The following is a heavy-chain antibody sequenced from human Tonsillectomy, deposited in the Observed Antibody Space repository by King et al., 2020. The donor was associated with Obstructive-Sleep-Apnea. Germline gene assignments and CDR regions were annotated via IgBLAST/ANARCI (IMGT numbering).Heavy chain of an antibody. J-gene: IGHJ4*02. CDR1: GFTFSSYA. CDR2: ISYDGSNK. D-gene: IGHD2-15*01. CDR3: ARDRPTPGGSALDY. Sequence: QLVQSGGGVVQPGRSLRLSCAASGFTFSSYAMHWVRQAPGKGLEWVAVISYDGSNKYYADSVKGRFTISRDNSKNTLYLKMNSLRAEDTAVYYCARDRPTPGGSALDYWGQGTLVTVSS. V-gene: IGHV3-30*04.